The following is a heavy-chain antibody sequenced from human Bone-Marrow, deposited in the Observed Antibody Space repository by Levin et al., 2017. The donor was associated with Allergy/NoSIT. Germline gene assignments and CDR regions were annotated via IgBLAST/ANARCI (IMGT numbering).Heavy chain of an antibody. CDR3: ARVRVVVPAVLWGGAFDS. Sequence: KTSETLSLTCAVSGGSISSGGYSWSWIRQPPGKGLEWIGYIYHSGSTYYNPSLKSRVTISVDRSKNQFSLKLSSVTAADTAVYYCARVRVVVPAVLWGGAFDSWGQGTMVTVSS. CDR1: GGSISSGGYS. D-gene: IGHD2-2*01. V-gene: IGHV4-30-2*01. J-gene: IGHJ3*02. CDR2: IYHSGST.